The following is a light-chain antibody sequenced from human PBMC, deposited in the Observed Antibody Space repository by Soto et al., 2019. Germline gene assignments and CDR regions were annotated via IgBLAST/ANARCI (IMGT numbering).Light chain of an antibody. Sequence: DIVLTQSPGSLSLSPGERATLSCRASQSVPRTYLAWYQQKPGQTPSLLIYGASTRATGIPDRFSGSGSGTDFTLTISRLEPEDFGVYYCQQYGSSRTFGQGTKVDIK. V-gene: IGKV3-20*01. J-gene: IGKJ1*01. CDR1: QSVPRTY. CDR2: GAS. CDR3: QQYGSSRT.